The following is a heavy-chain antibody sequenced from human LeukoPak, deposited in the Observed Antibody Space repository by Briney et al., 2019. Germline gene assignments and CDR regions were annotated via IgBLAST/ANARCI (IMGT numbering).Heavy chain of an antibody. D-gene: IGHD2-8*01. CDR3: ASGHCTDDACFFDY. J-gene: IGHJ4*02. Sequence: PSETLSLTCSVSGGSMSTYYWNWMRQSPGKGLEGIGYMYYSVHTYYNPSLKSRVTISLDTSKNQFSLRLTSVTAADTAVYYCASGHCTDDACFFDYWGVGTLVTVSS. CDR1: GGSMSTYY. CDR2: MYYSVHT. V-gene: IGHV4-59*01.